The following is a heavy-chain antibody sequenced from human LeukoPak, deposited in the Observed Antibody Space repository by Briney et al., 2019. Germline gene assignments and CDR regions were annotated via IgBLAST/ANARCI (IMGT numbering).Heavy chain of an antibody. CDR1: GYTFTGYY. Sequence: ASVKVSCKASGYTFTGYYMHWVRQAPGQGLEWMGWINPNSGGTNYAQKFQGRVTMTRDTSISTAYMELSRLRSDDTAVYYCAVGSYDILTGYQSYYYMDVWGKGTTVTVSS. J-gene: IGHJ6*03. V-gene: IGHV1-2*02. CDR3: AVGSYDILTGYQSYYYMDV. CDR2: INPNSGGT. D-gene: IGHD3-9*01.